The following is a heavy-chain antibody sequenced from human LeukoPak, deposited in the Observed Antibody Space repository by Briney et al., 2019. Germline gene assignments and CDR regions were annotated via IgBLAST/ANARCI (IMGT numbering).Heavy chain of an antibody. Sequence: PWGSLTLSCAAAGLTFSSYWMSWVRQAPGRGLEWVANIKYDGSEEYYVDSVKGRFTISRDNAKNSLYLQMNSLRAEDTAVYYCATYQGKNYGPFDYWGQGAMLTLSS. V-gene: IGHV3-7*05. CDR3: ATYQGKNYGPFDY. CDR1: GLTFSSYW. D-gene: IGHD3-10*01. CDR2: IKYDGSEE. J-gene: IGHJ4*02.